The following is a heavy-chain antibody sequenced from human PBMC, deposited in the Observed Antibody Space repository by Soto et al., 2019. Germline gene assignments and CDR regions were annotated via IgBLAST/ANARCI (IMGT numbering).Heavy chain of an antibody. V-gene: IGHV4-30-4*01. J-gene: IGHJ6*02. D-gene: IGHD3-10*01. CDR3: ARATGGVTMVRGVRYGMDV. CDR1: GGSISSGDYY. CDR2: IYYSGST. Sequence: QVQLQESGPGLVKPSQTLSLTCTVSGGSISSGDYYWSWIRQPPGKGLEWIGYIYYSGSTYYNPSLKSRVTISVDTSKNQFSLKLSSVTAADTAEYYCARATGGVTMVRGVRYGMDVWGQGTTVTVSS.